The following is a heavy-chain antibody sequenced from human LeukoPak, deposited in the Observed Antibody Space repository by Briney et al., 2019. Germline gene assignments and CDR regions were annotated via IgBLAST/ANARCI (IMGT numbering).Heavy chain of an antibody. CDR1: GYTFTSYG. V-gene: IGHV1-18*01. J-gene: IGHJ6*02. D-gene: IGHD2-2*01. Sequence: SVKVSCKASGYTFTSYGISWVRQAPGQGLEWMGWISAYNGNTNYAQKLQGRLTMTTDTSTSTAYMDLRSLRSDDTAVYYCARDSRGIVVVPPANKGSYYYGMDVWGQGTTVTVSS. CDR2: ISAYNGNT. CDR3: ARDSRGIVVVPPANKGSYYYGMDV.